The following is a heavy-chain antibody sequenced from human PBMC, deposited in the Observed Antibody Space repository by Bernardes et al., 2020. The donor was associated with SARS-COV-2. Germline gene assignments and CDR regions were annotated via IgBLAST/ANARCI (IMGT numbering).Heavy chain of an antibody. CDR3: VTYDNSSDCLFDY. V-gene: IGHV1-24*01. Sequence: KGIEWMGGFDPAEGETIYAQKLQGRVSMTEDTSTNTAYMELSSLRSEDTAVYFCVTYDNSSDCLFDYWGEGTLVTVSS. J-gene: IGHJ4*02. CDR2: FDPAEGET. D-gene: IGHD3-22*01.